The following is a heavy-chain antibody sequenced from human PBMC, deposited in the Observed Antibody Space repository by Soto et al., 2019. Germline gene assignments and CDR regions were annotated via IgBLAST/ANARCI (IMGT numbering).Heavy chain of an antibody. Sequence: SETLSLTCAVYGGSFSGYYWSWIRQPPGKGLEWIGEINRSGSTNYNPSLKSRVTISVDTSKNQFSLKLSSVTAADTAVYYCARGLDGVTYYYGSGRHYYFDYWGQGTLVTVSS. CDR3: ARGLDGVTYYYGSGRHYYFDY. CDR1: GGSFSGYY. CDR2: INRSGST. V-gene: IGHV4-34*01. J-gene: IGHJ4*02. D-gene: IGHD3-10*01.